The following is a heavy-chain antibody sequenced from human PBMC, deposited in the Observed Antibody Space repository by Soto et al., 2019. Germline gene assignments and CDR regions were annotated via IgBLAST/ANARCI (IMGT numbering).Heavy chain of an antibody. V-gene: IGHV5-51*01. Sequence: PGEALKISCKGSGYRFASHWVAWVRQMPEKGLEWIGTIYPGDSDTKYSSVFRGHVTISADTSVSTAYLQWRSLEATDSDIYYCARYSGSYWHYLDFWGQGTLVTVSS. J-gene: IGHJ4*02. CDR2: IYPGDSDT. CDR3: ARYSGSYWHYLDF. CDR1: GYRFASHW. D-gene: IGHD1-26*01.